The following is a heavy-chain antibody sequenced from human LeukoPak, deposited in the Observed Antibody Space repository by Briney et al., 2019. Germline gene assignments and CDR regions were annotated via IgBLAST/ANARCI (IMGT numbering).Heavy chain of an antibody. J-gene: IGHJ6*03. CDR1: GYTFTSYG. D-gene: IGHD3-10*01. CDR3: ARGRRWFGELLFSHYYYMDV. V-gene: IGHV1-8*03. Sequence: ASVKVSCKASGYTFTSYGINWVRQATGQGLEWMGWMNPNSGNTGYAQKFQGRVTITRNTSISTAYMELSSLRSEDTAVYYCARGRRWFGELLFSHYYYMDVWGKGTTVTVSS. CDR2: MNPNSGNT.